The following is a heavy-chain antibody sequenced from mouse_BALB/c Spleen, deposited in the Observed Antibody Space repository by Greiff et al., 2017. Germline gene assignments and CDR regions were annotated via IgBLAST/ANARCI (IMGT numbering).Heavy chain of an antibody. D-gene: IGHD1-1*01. CDR2: ISCYNGAT. Sequence: LVKTGASVKISCKASGYSFTGYYMHWVKQSHGKSLEWIGYISCYNGATSYNQKFKSKATLTVDKSSSTAYMQLSSLTSEDSAVYYCARSGHYGSSYFDYWGQGTTLTVSS. CDR3: ARSGHYGSSYFDY. V-gene: IGHV1S34*01. J-gene: IGHJ2*01. CDR1: GYSFTGYY.